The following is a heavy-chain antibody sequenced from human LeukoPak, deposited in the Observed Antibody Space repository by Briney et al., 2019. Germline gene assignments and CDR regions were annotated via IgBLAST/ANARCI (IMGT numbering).Heavy chain of an antibody. D-gene: IGHD3-10*01. Sequence: GVSLRLSCAASGFTFSSYAMSWVRQAPGKGLEWVSAISGSGGSTYYADSVKGRFTISRDNSKNTLYLQMNSLRAEDTAVYYCARPVLPNYYYYGMDVWGQGTTVTVSS. V-gene: IGHV3-23*01. CDR1: GFTFSSYA. CDR2: ISGSGGST. J-gene: IGHJ6*02. CDR3: ARPVLPNYYYYGMDV.